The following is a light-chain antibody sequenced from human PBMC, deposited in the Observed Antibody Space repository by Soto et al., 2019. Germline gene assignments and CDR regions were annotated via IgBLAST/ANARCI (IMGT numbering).Light chain of an antibody. V-gene: IGLV1-40*01. CDR3: QSYDSGLSARV. J-gene: IGLJ3*02. CDR2: GNN. CDR1: SSNIGAVYD. Sequence: QSVLTQPPSVSGAPGQRVTISCTGSSSNIGAVYDVHWYQQLPGTAPKLLIYGNNNRPSGVPDRFSGSKSGTSASLAITGLQAEDDADYYCQSYDSGLSARVFGGGTKLTVL.